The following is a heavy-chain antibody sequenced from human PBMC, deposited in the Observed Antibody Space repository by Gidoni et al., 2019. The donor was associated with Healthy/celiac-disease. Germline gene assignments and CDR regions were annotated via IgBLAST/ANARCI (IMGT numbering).Heavy chain of an antibody. CDR1: GFTFDDYA. V-gene: IGHV3-9*01. D-gene: IGHD5-18*01. CDR3: AKDIDSYGYGKDY. CDR2: ISWNSGSI. J-gene: IGHJ4*02. Sequence: EVQLVESGGGLVQPGRSLRLSCSASGFTFDDYARHCVRQAPGKGLEWVSGISWNSGSIGYADSVKGRFTISRDNAKNSLYLQMNSLRAEDTALYYCAKDIDSYGYGKDYWGQGTLVTVSS.